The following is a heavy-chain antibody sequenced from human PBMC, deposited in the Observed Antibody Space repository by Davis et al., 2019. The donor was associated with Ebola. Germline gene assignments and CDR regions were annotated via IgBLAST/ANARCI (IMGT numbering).Heavy chain of an antibody. J-gene: IGHJ4*02. CDR1: GFTVSSNY. CDR3: ARSSGFRLTFDY. V-gene: IGHV3-66*01. CDR2: IYSGGGT. D-gene: IGHD4/OR15-4a*01. Sequence: GGSLRLSCAASGFTVSSNYMSWVRQAPGKGLEWVSVIYSGGGTYYADSVKGRFTISRDNSKNTLYLQMNSLRAEDTAVYYCARSSGFRLTFDYWGQGTLVTVSS.